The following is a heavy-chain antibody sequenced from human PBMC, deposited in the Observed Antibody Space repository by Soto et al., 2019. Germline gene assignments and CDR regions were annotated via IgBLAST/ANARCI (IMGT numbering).Heavy chain of an antibody. D-gene: IGHD1-26*01. Sequence: SETLSLTCTVSGGSISSSSYYWGWIRQPPEKGLEWIGSIYYSGSTYYNPSLKSRVTISVDTSKNQFSLKLSSVTAADTAVYYCAREGVGAITSYYYYYGMDVWGQGTTVTVSS. CDR3: AREGVGAITSYYYYYGMDV. CDR2: IYYSGST. J-gene: IGHJ6*02. V-gene: IGHV4-39*02. CDR1: GGSISSSSYY.